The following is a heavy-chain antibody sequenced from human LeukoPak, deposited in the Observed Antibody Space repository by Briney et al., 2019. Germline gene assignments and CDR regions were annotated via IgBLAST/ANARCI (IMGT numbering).Heavy chain of an antibody. CDR3: ARGGVERYCSGGSCYGWFDP. J-gene: IGHJ5*02. V-gene: IGHV4-34*01. CDR1: GGSFSGYY. D-gene: IGHD2-15*01. Sequence: SETLSLTCAVYGGSFSGYYWSWIRQPPGKGLEWIGEINYSGSTNYNTSRKSRLTISVDTSKNQFSLNRNSVTATDTAVYYCARGGVERYCSGGSCYGWFDPWGQGTLVTVSS. CDR2: INYSGST.